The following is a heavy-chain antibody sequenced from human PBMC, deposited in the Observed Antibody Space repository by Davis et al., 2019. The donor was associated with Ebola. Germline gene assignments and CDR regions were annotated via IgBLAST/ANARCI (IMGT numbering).Heavy chain of an antibody. Sequence: AASAKVSCKASGYTFTSYGISWVRQAPGQGLEWMGWISAYNGNTNSAQKLQGRVTMTTDTSTSTAYMDLRSLRSDDTAVYYCARGRAGSSWYSWFDPWGQGTLVTVSS. J-gene: IGHJ5*02. CDR1: GYTFTSYG. D-gene: IGHD6-13*01. CDR2: ISAYNGNT. V-gene: IGHV1-18*01. CDR3: ARGRAGSSWYSWFDP.